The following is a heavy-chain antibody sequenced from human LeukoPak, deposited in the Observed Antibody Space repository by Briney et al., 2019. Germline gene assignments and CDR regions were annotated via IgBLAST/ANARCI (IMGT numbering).Heavy chain of an antibody. V-gene: IGHV4-4*02. CDR3: AREGGYYDSSGYTFDY. D-gene: IGHD3-22*01. CDR2: IYHSGST. J-gene: IGHJ4*02. Sequence: PSETLSLTCAVSGGSISSSNWWSWVRQPPGKGLEWIGEIYHSGSTNYNPSLKSRVTISVDKSKNQFSLKLSSVTAADTAVYYCAREGGYYDSSGYTFDYWGQGTLVTVSS. CDR1: GGSISSSNW.